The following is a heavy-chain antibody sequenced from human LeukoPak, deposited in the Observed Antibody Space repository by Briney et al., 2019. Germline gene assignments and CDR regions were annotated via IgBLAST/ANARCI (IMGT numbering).Heavy chain of an antibody. V-gene: IGHV4-4*07. CDR2: IYKRGST. CDR1: GGSISSYY. CDR3: ARVKCLSSTSFDAFDI. J-gene: IGHJ3*02. D-gene: IGHD2/OR15-2a*01. Sequence: PSETLSLTCTVSGGSISSYYWSWLRQPAGKGLEWIGRIYKRGSTNYNPSLNSRVTMSVATSKNQFSLRLTSVTAADTAVYYCARVKCLSSTSFDAFDIWGQGTMVTVSS.